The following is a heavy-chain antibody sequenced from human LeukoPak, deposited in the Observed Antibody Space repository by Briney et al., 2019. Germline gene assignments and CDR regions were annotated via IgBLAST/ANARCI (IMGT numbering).Heavy chain of an antibody. CDR3: ARSMPPNKGFDY. D-gene: IGHD1/OR15-1a*01. J-gene: IGHJ4*02. CDR2: IYHSGST. Sequence: PSQTLSLTCTVSGGSISSGGYYWSWIRQPPGKGLEWIEYIYHSGSTYYNPSLKSRVTISVSRSKNQFSLKLSSVTAADTAVYYCARSMPPNKGFDYWGQGTLVTVSS. V-gene: IGHV4-30-2*01. CDR1: GGSISSGGYY.